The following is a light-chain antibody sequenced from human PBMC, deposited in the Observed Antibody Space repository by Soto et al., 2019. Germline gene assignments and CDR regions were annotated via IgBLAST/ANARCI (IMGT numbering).Light chain of an antibody. Sequence: QSALTQPASVSGSPGQSITISCSATSNDVGDFDYVSWYQHHPGKAPKLLIYEVTNRPSGVSDRFSGSKSGNTASLTISGLQPPDEASYYYGSCTQITTLGIFGGGTKLTVL. V-gene: IGLV2-14*01. CDR3: GSCTQITTLGI. CDR2: EVT. J-gene: IGLJ2*01. CDR1: SNDVGDFDY.